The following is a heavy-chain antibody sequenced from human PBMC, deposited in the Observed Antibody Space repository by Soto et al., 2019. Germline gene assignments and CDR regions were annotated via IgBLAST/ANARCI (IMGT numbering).Heavy chain of an antibody. V-gene: IGHV3-15*01. J-gene: IGHJ6*02. D-gene: IGHD2-8*01. CDR1: GFTFSNAW. CDR3: KTEANGDGMDV. CDR2: IKSKTDGGTT. Sequence: GGSLRLSCAASGFTFSNAWMSWVRQAPGKGLEWVGRIKSKTDGGTTDYAAPVKGRFTISRDDSKNTLYLQMNSLKTEDTDVYYCKTEANGDGMDVWGQGTTVTVSS.